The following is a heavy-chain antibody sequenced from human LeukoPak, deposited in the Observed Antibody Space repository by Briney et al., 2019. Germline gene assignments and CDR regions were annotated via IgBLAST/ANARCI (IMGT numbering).Heavy chain of an antibody. D-gene: IGHD4-17*01. CDR2: ISGSGGDT. CDR1: GFPFSTYA. V-gene: IGHV3-23*01. J-gene: IGHJ4*02. CDR3: AKGGVYGDYYFDY. Sequence: GGSLRLFCAASGFPFSTYAMSWVRQAPGKGLEWVSVISGSGGDTYYADSVKGRFTISGDNSKNTVYPQMNSLRAEDTALYYCAKGGVYGDYYFDYWGQGTLVTVSS.